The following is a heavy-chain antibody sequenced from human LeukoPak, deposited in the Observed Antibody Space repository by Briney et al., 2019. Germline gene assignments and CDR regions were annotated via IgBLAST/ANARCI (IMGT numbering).Heavy chain of an antibody. J-gene: IGHJ6*02. CDR2: INHSGST. CDR1: GGSFSGYY. Sequence: SETLSLTCAVYGGSFSGYYWSWIRQPPGKGLEWIGEINHSGSTNYNPSLKSRVTISVDTSKNQFSLKLSSVTAADTAVYYCARGKPEALYYYGSGSYGAYYYGMDVWGQGTTVTVSS. V-gene: IGHV4-34*01. CDR3: ARGKPEALYYYGSGSYGAYYYGMDV. D-gene: IGHD3-10*01.